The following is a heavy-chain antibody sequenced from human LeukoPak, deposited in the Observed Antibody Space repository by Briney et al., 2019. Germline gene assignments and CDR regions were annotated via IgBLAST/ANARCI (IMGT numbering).Heavy chain of an antibody. CDR2: INPNSGGT. V-gene: IGHV1-2*02. Sequence: ASGKVSCKASGYTFTGYYMHWVRQAPGQGLEWMGWINPNSGGTNYAQKFQGRVTMTRDTSISTAYMELSRLRSDDTAVYYCARDQSWFDAFDIWGQGTMVTVSS. CDR3: ARDQSWFDAFDI. J-gene: IGHJ3*02. CDR1: GYTFTGYY. D-gene: IGHD3-9*01.